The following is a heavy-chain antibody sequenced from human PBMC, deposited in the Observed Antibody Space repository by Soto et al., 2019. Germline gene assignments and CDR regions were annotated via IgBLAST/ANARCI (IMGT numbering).Heavy chain of an antibody. J-gene: IGHJ4*02. CDR3: ARGLRSVLDY. V-gene: IGHV3-33*01. Sequence: GGSLRLSCVASGFIFRNFCMHWVRQAPGKGLEWVAVISSDEKIKQYADSVRGRFAISRDNSKNTLYLQMTSLRAEDTAIYYCARGLRSVLDYWGQGTLVTVSS. CDR2: ISSDEKIK. D-gene: IGHD6-6*01. CDR1: GFIFRNFC.